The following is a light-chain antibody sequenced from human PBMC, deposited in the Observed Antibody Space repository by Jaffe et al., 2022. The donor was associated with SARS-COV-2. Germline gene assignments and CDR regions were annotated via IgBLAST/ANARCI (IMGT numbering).Light chain of an antibody. CDR3: QQYDGYSLT. J-gene: IGKJ4*01. Sequence: DIQMTQFPSTLSASVGDRVTITCRASESFNNRLAWYQQKPGKAPILLIYKASTLQSGVPSRFSGSGSGTEFTLTITSLQPDDFATYYCQQYDGYSLTFGGGTKVEIK. CDR2: KAS. CDR1: ESFNNR. V-gene: IGKV1-5*03.